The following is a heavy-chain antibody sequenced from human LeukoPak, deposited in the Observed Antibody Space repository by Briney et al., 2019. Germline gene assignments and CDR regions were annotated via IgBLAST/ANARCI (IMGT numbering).Heavy chain of an antibody. J-gene: IGHJ4*02. Sequence: GGSLRLSCAASGFTFSRSWMSWVRQAPGKGLEWVGFIRSKAYGGTTEDAASVRGRFIISRDDSKTIAYLQMNSLGTDDTAVYYCATGHSSSWYSIYWGQGTLVTVSS. CDR3: ATGHSSSWYSIY. D-gene: IGHD6-13*01. CDR2: IRSKAYGGTT. V-gene: IGHV3-49*04. CDR1: GFTFSRSW.